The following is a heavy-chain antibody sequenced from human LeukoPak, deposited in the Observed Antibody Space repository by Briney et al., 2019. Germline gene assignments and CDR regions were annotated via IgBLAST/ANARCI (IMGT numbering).Heavy chain of an antibody. D-gene: IGHD1-26*01. CDR1: GFTFSSYW. CDR2: IKQDGSEK. CDR3: ARDDHSGSYSDY. V-gene: IGHV3-7*01. J-gene: IGHJ4*02. Sequence: GGSLRLSCAASGFTFSSYWMSWVRQAPGKGLEWVANIKQDGSEKHYVDSVKGRFTISRDNAKNSLFLQMNSLRAEDTAVYYCARDDHSGSYSDYWGQGTLVTVSS.